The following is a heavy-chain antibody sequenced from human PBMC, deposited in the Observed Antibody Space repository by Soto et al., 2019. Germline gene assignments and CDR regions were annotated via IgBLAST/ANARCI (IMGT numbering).Heavy chain of an antibody. CDR1: GFTFRSSV. CDR2: ISSDETNE. CDR3: ARGLIKLAGGAFDI. Sequence: QVQLVESGGGVVQPGRSLRLSCAASGFTFRSSVVHWVRQAPGKGLEWVAVISSDETNEDYADSVKGRFTISRDNSRNTLYLHMNSLRVEDTAVYYCARGLIKLAGGAFDIWGQGTMVTVSS. V-gene: IGHV3-33*01. J-gene: IGHJ3*02. D-gene: IGHD3-16*01.